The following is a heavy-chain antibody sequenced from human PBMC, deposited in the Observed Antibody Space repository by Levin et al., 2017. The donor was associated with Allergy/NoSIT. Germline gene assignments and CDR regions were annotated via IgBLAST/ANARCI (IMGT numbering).Heavy chain of an antibody. CDR2: IKQDGSEK. J-gene: IGHJ4*02. CDR1: GFTFSSYW. Sequence: SCAASGFTFSSYWMTWVRQAPGKGLEWVANIKQDGSEKYYVDSVKGRFTISRDNAKNSLYLQMNSLRAEDTAVYYCARMGALYYFDYWGQGTLVTVSS. CDR3: ARMGALYYFDY. V-gene: IGHV3-7*01. D-gene: IGHD1-26*01.